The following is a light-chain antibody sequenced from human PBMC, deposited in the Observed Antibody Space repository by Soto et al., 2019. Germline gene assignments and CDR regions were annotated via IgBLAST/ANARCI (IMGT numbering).Light chain of an antibody. CDR2: GAS. J-gene: IGKJ2*01. CDR3: QQYDSWPPIT. V-gene: IGKV3-15*01. Sequence: EIVMTQSPVTLSVSPGERAALSCRASQSISGHLAWYQQKPGQAPRLLIYGASARPTGVPTRFGGSGSGTEFTLTISRVQSDDAAVYYCQQYDSWPPITFGQGTKLEIK. CDR1: QSISGH.